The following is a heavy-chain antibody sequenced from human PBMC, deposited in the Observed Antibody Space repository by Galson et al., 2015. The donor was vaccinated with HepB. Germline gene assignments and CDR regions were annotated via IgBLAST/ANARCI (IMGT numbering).Heavy chain of an antibody. D-gene: IGHD6-6*01. V-gene: IGHV3-73*01. CDR1: GFTFSGSA. CDR3: TRQGYSSSTNYYYYYGMDV. J-gene: IGHJ6*02. Sequence: SLRLSCAASGFTFSGSAMHWVRQASGKGLEWVGRIRSKANSYATAYAASVKGRFTISRDDSKNTAYLQMNSLKTEDTAVYYCTRQGYSSSTNYYYYYGMDVWGQGTTVTVSS. CDR2: IRSKANSYAT.